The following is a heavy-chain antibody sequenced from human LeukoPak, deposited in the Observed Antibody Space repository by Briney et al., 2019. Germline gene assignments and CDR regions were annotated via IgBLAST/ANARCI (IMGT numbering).Heavy chain of an antibody. CDR1: GGSISSSSYY. D-gene: IGHD1-20*01. CDR2: IYYSGST. J-gene: IGHJ6*03. CDR3: ARDNVITGIWETHFYMDV. V-gene: IGHV4-39*07. Sequence: SETLSPTCTVSGGSISSSSYYWGWIRQPPGKGLEWIGSIYYSGSTYYNPSLKSRVTISVDRSKNQFSLKLSSVTAADTAVYYCARDNVITGIWETHFYMDVWGKGTTVTVSS.